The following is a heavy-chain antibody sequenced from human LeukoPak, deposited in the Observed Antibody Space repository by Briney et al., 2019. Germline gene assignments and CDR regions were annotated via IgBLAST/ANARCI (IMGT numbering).Heavy chain of an antibody. J-gene: IGHJ1*01. V-gene: IGHV3-48*03. D-gene: IGHD6-13*01. CDR2: ISASGISI. CDR1: GLTFDSYD. Sequence: GGSLRLSSAAAGLTFDSYDMYWVRQSPGKGPEWVSYISASGISIKYADSVKGRFTISRDNAKNLVYLQMDSLRAEDTAVYYCVPPAAGLHRTISTEYFQHWGQGTPVIVSS. CDR3: VPPAAGLHRTISTEYFQH.